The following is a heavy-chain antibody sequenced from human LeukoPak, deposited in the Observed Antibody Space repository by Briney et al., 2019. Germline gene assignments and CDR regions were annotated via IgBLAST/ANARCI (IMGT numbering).Heavy chain of an antibody. Sequence: GGSLRLSCAASGFTFSNYGMHWVRQAPGKGLEWVAVIWYDESNKHYADSVKGRFTISRDNSKNTLYLQMNSLRAEDTAVYYCARDERHYFDYWGQGTLVTVSS. CDR3: ARDERHYFDY. CDR2: IWYDESNK. CDR1: GFTFSNYG. V-gene: IGHV3-33*01. J-gene: IGHJ4*02.